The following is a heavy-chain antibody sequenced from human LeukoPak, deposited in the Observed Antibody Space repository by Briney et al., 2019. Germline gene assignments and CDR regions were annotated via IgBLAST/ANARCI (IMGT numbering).Heavy chain of an antibody. Sequence: PGGSLRLSCAASGFTFSSYAMSWVRQAPGKGLEWVSAISGSGGSTYYADSVKGRFTISRDNSKNTLYLQMNSLRAEDTAVYYCAKESLVVVAVPDAFDTWGQGTMVTVSS. CDR3: AKESLVVVAVPDAFDT. CDR1: GFTFSSYA. D-gene: IGHD2-15*01. J-gene: IGHJ3*02. CDR2: ISGSGGST. V-gene: IGHV3-23*01.